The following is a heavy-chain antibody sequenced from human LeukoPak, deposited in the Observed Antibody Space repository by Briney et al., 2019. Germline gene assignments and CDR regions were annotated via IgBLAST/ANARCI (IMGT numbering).Heavy chain of an antibody. D-gene: IGHD5-24*01. J-gene: IGHJ6*03. CDR3: ARDLGSGYNWVGYYYYYMDV. CDR2: ISAYNGNT. Sequence: ASVKASCKASGYTFTGYYIHWVRQAPGQGLEWMGWISAYNGNTNYAQKLQGRVTMTTDTSTSTAYMELRSLRSDDTAVYYCARDLGSGYNWVGYYYYYMDVWGKGTTVTVSS. V-gene: IGHV1-18*04. CDR1: GYTFTGYY.